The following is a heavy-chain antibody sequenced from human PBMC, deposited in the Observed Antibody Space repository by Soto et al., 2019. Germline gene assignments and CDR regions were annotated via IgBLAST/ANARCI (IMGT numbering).Heavy chain of an antibody. CDR3: ARDQILSDGNYYYYGMEV. CDR1: GGTFSSYA. V-gene: IGHV1-69*01. J-gene: IGHJ6*02. CDR2: IIPIFGTA. Sequence: QVQLVQSGAEVNKPGSSVKVSCKASGGTFSSYAISWVRQAPGQGLEWMGGIIPIFGTANYAQKFQGRVTNTADESTSKAYIELSSLRSEDKAVYYCARDQILSDGNYYYYGMEVGGQGTTVTVS.